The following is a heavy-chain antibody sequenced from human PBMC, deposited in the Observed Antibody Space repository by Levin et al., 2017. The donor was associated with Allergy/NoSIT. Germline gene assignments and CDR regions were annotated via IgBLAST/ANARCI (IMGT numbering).Heavy chain of an antibody. CDR2: IYYSGST. CDR3: ARGQFIGGYCSSTSCYGPELWFDP. D-gene: IGHD2-2*01. Sequence: SETLSLTCTVSGGSISSYYWSWIRQPPGKGLEWIGYIYYSGSTNYNPSLKSRVTISVDTSKNQFSLKLSSVTAADTAVYYCARGQFIGGYCSSTSCYGPELWFDPWGQGTLVTVSS. CDR1: GGSISSYY. J-gene: IGHJ5*02. V-gene: IGHV4-59*01.